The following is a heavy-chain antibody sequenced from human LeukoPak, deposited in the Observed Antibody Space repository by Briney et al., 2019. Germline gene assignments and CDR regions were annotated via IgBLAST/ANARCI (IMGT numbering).Heavy chain of an antibody. Sequence: SETLSLTCTASGVSISSYYWSWIRQPPGKGLEWVGDIYYSGSTNYNPSLKSRVTISVDTSKNQFSLKLSSLTAADTAVYYCAGVDYVWGSLYYSYMDVWGKGTTVTVSS. CDR2: IYYSGST. V-gene: IGHV4-59*01. CDR1: GVSISSYY. CDR3: AGVDYVWGSLYYSYMDV. J-gene: IGHJ6*03. D-gene: IGHD3-16*01.